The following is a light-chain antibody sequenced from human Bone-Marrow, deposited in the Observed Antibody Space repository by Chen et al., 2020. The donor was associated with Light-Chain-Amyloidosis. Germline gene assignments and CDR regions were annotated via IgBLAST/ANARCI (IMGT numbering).Light chain of an antibody. CDR3: LQYGTSPPRT. V-gene: IGKV3-20*01. Sequence: EIVLTQSPGTLSLSPGERATLSCRASQSISSSHLSWYQQKPGQAPRLVIYGGSTRATGTPDSISGSGYGTDFTLTISRLVPEDSAVYFCLQYGTSPPRTFGQGTTVEIK. CDR1: QSISSSH. CDR2: GGS. J-gene: IGKJ1*01.